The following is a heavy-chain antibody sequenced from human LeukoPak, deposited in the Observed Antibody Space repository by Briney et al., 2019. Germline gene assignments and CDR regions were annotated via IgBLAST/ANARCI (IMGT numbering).Heavy chain of an antibody. V-gene: IGHV5-10-1*01. D-gene: IGHD1-26*01. Sequence: GESLRISGQGSGYSFTSYWISWVRQMPGKGLEWMGRIDPSDSYTNYSPSFQGHVTISADKSISTAYLQWSSLKASDTAMYCCARLVGGVGASRRAFDIWGQGTMVTVSS. CDR2: IDPSDSYT. J-gene: IGHJ3*02. CDR1: GYSFTSYW. CDR3: ARLVGGVGASRRAFDI.